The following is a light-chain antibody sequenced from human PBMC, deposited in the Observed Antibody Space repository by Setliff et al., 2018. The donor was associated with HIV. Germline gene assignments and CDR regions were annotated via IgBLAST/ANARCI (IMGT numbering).Light chain of an antibody. CDR1: SNDVGRYDL. V-gene: IGLV2-23*01. J-gene: IGLJ1*01. CDR3: CSNTGSNTFV. CDR2: QAT. Sequence: QSVLTQPASVSGSPGQSITISCTGTSNDVGRYDLVSWYQQHPARAPKLIIYQATKRPSGVSSRFSGSKSGNTASLTISGLQAEDEADYYCCSNTGSNTFVFGTGTKVTVL.